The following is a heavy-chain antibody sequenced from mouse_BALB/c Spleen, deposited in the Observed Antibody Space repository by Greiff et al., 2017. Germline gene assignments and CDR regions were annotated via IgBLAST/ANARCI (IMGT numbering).Heavy chain of an antibody. CDR2: ISYSGST. J-gene: IGHJ4*01. Sequence: EVKLVESGPGLVKPSQSLSLTCTVTGYSITSDYAWNWIRQFPGNKLEWMGYISYSGSTSYNPSLKSRISITRDTSKNQFFLQLNSVTTEDTATYCCARARPGAMDYWGQGTSVTVSS. CDR1: GYSITSDYA. V-gene: IGHV3-2*02. CDR3: ARARPGAMDY.